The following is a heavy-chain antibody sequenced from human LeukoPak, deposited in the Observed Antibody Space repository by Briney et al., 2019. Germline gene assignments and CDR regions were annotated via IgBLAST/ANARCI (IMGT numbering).Heavy chain of an antibody. V-gene: IGHV3-64D*06. CDR2: ITSIGGST. Sequence: GGSLRLSCSASGFTFSSYIMHWVRQAPGKGLEYVSAITSIGGSTYYADSVKGRFTISRDNSKNTLYLQMSSLRPEDTAVYYCVKDDSYYYGSGSSNDWGQETLVTVSS. D-gene: IGHD3-10*01. J-gene: IGHJ4*02. CDR1: GFTFSSYI. CDR3: VKDDSYYYGSGSSND.